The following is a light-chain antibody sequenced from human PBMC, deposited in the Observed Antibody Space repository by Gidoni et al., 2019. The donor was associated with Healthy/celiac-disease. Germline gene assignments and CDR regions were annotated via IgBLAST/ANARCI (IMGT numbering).Light chain of an antibody. CDR1: QSISSS. CDR2: AAS. V-gene: IGKV1-39*01. Sequence: DLQMTQSPSSLYASVGDRVTITCRASQSISSSLNWNQQKPGKAPKILIHAASSLQSGVPSRFSGSGSGTDFTLTISSLQPAAFATSSCQKSYSTPFTFGPGTKVDIK. CDR3: QKSYSTPFT. J-gene: IGKJ3*01.